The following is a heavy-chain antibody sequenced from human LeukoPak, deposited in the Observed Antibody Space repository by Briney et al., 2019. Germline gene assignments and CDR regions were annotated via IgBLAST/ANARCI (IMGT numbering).Heavy chain of an antibody. CDR3: AKGTSSGTIYGQIFDY. V-gene: IGHV3-23*01. D-gene: IGHD3-10*01. CDR2: ISGNGGST. J-gene: IGHJ4*02. Sequence: GGSLRLSCAASGFTFSSYAMSWVRQVPGMGLEWVSAISGNGGSTYYADSVKGRLTISRDNFKSTLHVQMNSLRAEDAAVYFCAKGTSSGTIYGQIFDYWGQGTLVTVSS. CDR1: GFTFSSYA.